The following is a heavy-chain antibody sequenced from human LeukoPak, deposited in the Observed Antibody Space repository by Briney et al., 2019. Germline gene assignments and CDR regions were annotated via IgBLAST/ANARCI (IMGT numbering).Heavy chain of an antibody. CDR2: IYYSGST. CDR1: GGSISSYY. D-gene: IGHD6-6*01. CDR3: ASRGEYSSFDY. J-gene: IGHJ4*02. V-gene: IGHV4-59*08. Sequence: SETLSLTCTVSGGSISSYYWSWIRQPPGKGLEWIGYIYYSGSTNYNPSLKSRVTISVDTSKNQFSLKLSSVTAADTAVYYCASRGEYSSFDYWGQGTLVTVSS.